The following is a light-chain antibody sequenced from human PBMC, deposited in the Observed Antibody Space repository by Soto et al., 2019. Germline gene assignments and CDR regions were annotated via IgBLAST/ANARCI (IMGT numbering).Light chain of an antibody. Sequence: EIVLTQSPGTLSLSPGERATLSCRASQSVSSNYLAWYQQKPGQAPSLLIYGASSRATGIPDRFSGSGSGTDVTLTISRLEPEDFSVYYCQHYGSSPPWTFGQGTPVDIK. CDR2: GAS. CDR3: QHYGSSPPWT. V-gene: IGKV3-20*01. J-gene: IGKJ1*01. CDR1: QSVSSNY.